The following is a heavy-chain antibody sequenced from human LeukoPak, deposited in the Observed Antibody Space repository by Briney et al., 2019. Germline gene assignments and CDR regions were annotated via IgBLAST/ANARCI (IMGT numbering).Heavy chain of an antibody. D-gene: IGHD1-26*01. J-gene: IGHJ4*02. V-gene: IGHV3-21*01. CDR2: ISSSSSYI. CDR3: ARERIVGATGGFDY. CDR1: GFSFISYS. Sequence: PGGSLRLSCAASGFSFISYSMNWVHQAPGKGLEWVSSISSSSSYIYYADSVKGRFTISRDNAKNSLYLQMNSLRDEDTAVYYCARERIVGATGGFDYWGQGTLVTVSS.